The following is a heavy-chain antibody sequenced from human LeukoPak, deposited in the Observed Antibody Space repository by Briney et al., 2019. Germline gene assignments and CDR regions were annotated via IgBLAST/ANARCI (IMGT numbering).Heavy chain of an antibody. V-gene: IGHV4-4*02. CDR2: IYHSGST. CDR3: ARGPVGGATYYDGDAFDI. J-gene: IGHJ3*02. Sequence: SETLSLTCAVSGGSISSSNWWSWVRQPPGKGLEWIGEIYHSGSTNYNPSLKSRVTISVDTSKNQFSLKLSSVTAVDTAVYYCARGPVGGATYYDGDAFDIWGQGTMVTVSS. D-gene: IGHD1-26*01. CDR1: GGSISSSNW.